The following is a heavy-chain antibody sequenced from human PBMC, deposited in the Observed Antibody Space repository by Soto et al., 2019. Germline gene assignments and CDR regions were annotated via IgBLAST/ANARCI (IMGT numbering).Heavy chain of an antibody. D-gene: IGHD2-21*02. CDR1: GFTFSSYG. Sequence: QVQLVEAGGGVVQPGRSLRLSCAASGFTFSSYGMHWVRQAPGKGLEWGAVISYDGSNKYYADSVKGRFTISRDNSKNTLYLQMNSLRAEDTAVYYCAKDPTTGGGDLYYFDYWGQGTLVTVSS. V-gene: IGHV3-30*18. CDR2: ISYDGSNK. J-gene: IGHJ4*02. CDR3: AKDPTTGGGDLYYFDY.